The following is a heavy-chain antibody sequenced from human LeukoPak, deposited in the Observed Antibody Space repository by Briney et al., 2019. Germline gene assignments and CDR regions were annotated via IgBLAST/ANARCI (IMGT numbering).Heavy chain of an antibody. V-gene: IGHV1-3*01. CDR1: GYTFTNYA. CDR3: ARVQTRGYSYGLDAFDI. J-gene: IGHJ3*02. CDR2: INAGNGNT. Sequence: ASVKVSCKASGYTFTNYAMHWVRQAAGQRLEWMGWINAGNGNTKYSQKFQGRVTITRDTSASTAYMEVSSLRSEDTAVYYCARVQTRGYSYGLDAFDIWGQGTMVTVSS. D-gene: IGHD5-18*01.